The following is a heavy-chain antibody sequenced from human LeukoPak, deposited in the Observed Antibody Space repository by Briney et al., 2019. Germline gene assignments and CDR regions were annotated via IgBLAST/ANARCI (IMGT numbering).Heavy chain of an antibody. CDR1: GGSISSYY. CDR3: ARVPYSSGWYDAFDI. CDR2: IYTSGST. D-gene: IGHD6-19*01. J-gene: IGHJ3*02. Sequence: SETLSLTCTVSGGSISSYYWSWIRQPAGKGLEWIGRIYTSGSTNYNPSLKSRVTMSVDTSKNQFSLKLSSVTAADTAVYYCARVPYSSGWYDAFDIWGQGAMVTVSS. V-gene: IGHV4-4*07.